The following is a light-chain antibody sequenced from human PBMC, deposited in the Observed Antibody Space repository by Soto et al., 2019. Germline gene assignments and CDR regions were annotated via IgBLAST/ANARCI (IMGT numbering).Light chain of an antibody. J-gene: IGKJ5*01. CDR1: QSVSSN. CDR2: GAS. Sequence: ETVLTQSPGTLSVSPGEGATLSCRASQSVSSNLAWYQQKPGQAPRLLIYGASTRATGIPARFSGSGSGTEFTLTISSLQSEDFAVYYCQQYNNWPPITFGQGTRLEIK. V-gene: IGKV3-15*01. CDR3: QQYNNWPPIT.